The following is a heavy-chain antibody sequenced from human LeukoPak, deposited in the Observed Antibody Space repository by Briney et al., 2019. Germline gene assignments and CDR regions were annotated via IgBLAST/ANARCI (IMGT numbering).Heavy chain of an antibody. CDR2: ISSSSSYI. Sequence: GGSLRLSCAASGFTFSSYSMNWVRQAPGKGLEWVSSISSSSSYIYYADSVKGRFTISRDNSKNTQYLQMNSLRAEDTAVYYCAKDSLAYYDSSGYYGDYWGQGTLVTVSS. V-gene: IGHV3-21*01. CDR3: AKDSLAYYDSSGYYGDY. CDR1: GFTFSSYS. J-gene: IGHJ4*02. D-gene: IGHD3-22*01.